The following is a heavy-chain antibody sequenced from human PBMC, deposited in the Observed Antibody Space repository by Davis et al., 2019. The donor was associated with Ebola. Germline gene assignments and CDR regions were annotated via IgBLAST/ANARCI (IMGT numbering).Heavy chain of an antibody. CDR1: GGSISSGGYS. D-gene: IGHD3-3*01. CDR2: IYHSGST. Sequence: SETLSLTCAVSGGSISSGGYSWSWIRQPPGKGLEWIGYIYHSGSTYYNPSLKSRVTISVDTSKNQFSLKLSSVTAADTAVYYCASGTIFGVVRYYYYGMDVWGQGTTVTVSS. V-gene: IGHV4-30-2*01. J-gene: IGHJ6*02. CDR3: ASGTIFGVVRYYYYGMDV.